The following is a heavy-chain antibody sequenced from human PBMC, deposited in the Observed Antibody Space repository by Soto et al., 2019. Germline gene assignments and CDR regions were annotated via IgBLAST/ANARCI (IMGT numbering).Heavy chain of an antibody. V-gene: IGHV4-31*03. J-gene: IGHJ4*02. CDR3: TRGGDAYKNGH. CDR1: GDSISSGGHY. D-gene: IGHD2-21*01. CDR2: ISYSGIA. Sequence: SETLSLTCSVSGDSISSGGHYWSWIRQHPGKGPEWIGYISYSGIAYYNPSLESRFTISVDTSKNQFSLKLTSVNAADTAVYYCTRGGDAYKNGHWGQGTLVTVSS.